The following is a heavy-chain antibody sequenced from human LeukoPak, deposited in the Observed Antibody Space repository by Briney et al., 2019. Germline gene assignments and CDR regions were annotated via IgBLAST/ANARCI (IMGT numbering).Heavy chain of an antibody. V-gene: IGHV3-23*01. Sequence: PGGSLRLSCAASGFYFANYAMSWVRQAPGKGLEWVSTIRGSGGSTYYADSMKGRFTISRDNSKNTLYLQMNSLRAEDTAVYYCAKGGYSSRRATKVYFDYWGQGTLVTVSS. J-gene: IGHJ4*02. CDR2: IRGSGGST. D-gene: IGHD6-13*01. CDR3: AKGGYSSRRATKVYFDY. CDR1: GFYFANYA.